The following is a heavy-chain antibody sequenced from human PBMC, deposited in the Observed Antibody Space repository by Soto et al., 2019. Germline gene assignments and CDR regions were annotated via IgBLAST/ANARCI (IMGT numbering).Heavy chain of an antibody. V-gene: IGHV4-4*02. Sequence: SETPYLTISVSVYTISIDKWWRWVRPPPGKGLEWIGEVYHSGNTNYNPSLKSRVIISVDKSKNQFSLKLSSVTDADTAMYYCPRGERKHQRAYWGQGTLVTVSS. D-gene: IGHD3-16*01. CDR2: VYHSGNT. CDR3: PRGERKHQRAY. J-gene: IGHJ4*02. CDR1: VYTISIDKW.